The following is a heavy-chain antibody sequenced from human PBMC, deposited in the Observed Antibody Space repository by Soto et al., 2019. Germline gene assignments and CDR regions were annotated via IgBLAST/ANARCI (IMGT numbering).Heavy chain of an antibody. CDR2: FSSSGSYI. Sequence: GGSLRLSCAASGFTFSTYSMNWVRQAPGKGLEWVSSFSSSGSYIYYADSVKGRFTISRDNAKNSLYLQMNSLRAEDTAVYYCARYDSSGYYWPYYYYGMDLWGQGTTVTVSS. D-gene: IGHD3-22*01. V-gene: IGHV3-21*01. CDR1: GFTFSTYS. J-gene: IGHJ6*02. CDR3: ARYDSSGYYWPYYYYGMDL.